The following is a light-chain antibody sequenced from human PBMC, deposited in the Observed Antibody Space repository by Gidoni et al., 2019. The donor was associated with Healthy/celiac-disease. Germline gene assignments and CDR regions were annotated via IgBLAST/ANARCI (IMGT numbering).Light chain of an antibody. CDR3: QQYNNWPSWT. Sequence: EIVMTQSPATLSVSPGERATLSCRASQRVSSNLAWYQQKPGQAPRLLIYGASTRATGIPARFSGSGSGTEFTLTISSLQSEDFAVDYCQQYNNWPSWTFGQGTKVEIK. V-gene: IGKV3-15*01. CDR2: GAS. CDR1: QRVSSN. J-gene: IGKJ1*01.